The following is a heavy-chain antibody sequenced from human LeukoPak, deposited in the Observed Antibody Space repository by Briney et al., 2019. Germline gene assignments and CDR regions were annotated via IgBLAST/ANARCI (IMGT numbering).Heavy chain of an antibody. V-gene: IGHV3-74*01. Sequence: GGSLRLSCAASGFTFSSYWMNWVRQAPGKGLVWVSRIASDGSSTTYADSVKSRFSISRDNAKNSLSLQMNNLRVEDTAVYYCARAGSHWHYVYWGQGTVVTVSS. CDR3: ARAGSHWHYVY. CDR2: IASDGSST. J-gene: IGHJ4*02. D-gene: IGHD3-10*01. CDR1: GFTFSSYW.